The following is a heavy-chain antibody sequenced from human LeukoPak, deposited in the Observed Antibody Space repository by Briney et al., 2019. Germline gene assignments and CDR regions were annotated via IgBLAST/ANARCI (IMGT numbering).Heavy chain of an antibody. Sequence: SETLSLTCSVSGGSISSYYWSWMRQPPGKGLEWIGYIYYSGSNNYDPSLKSRVTISVDTSKNQSSLKLSSVTAADTAVYYCVGTWVGAQYYFDYWGQGTLVTVSS. CDR1: GGSISSYY. CDR2: IYYSGSN. J-gene: IGHJ4*02. D-gene: IGHD1-26*01. CDR3: VGTWVGAQYYFDY. V-gene: IGHV4-59*01.